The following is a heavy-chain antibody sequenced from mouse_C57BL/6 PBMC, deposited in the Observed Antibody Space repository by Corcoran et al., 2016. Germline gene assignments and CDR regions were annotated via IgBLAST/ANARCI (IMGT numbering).Heavy chain of an antibody. Sequence: QIQLVQSGPELKKPGETVKISCKASGYTFTTYGMSWMKRAPGKGLKWMGWMNIYSGVPTYADDFKGRFALSLETSASTAYLEINNLKSEDTATYFCARDSNWYFDVWGIGTTDTVPS. CDR3: ARDSNWYFDV. CDR1: GYTFTTYG. CDR2: MNIYSGVP. V-gene: IGHV9-3*01. J-gene: IGHJ1*03. D-gene: IGHD2-5*01.